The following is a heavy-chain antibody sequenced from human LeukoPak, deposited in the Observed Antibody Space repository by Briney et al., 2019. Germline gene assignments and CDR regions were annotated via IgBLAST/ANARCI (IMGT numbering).Heavy chain of an antibody. V-gene: IGHV3-7*01. Sequence: GGSLRLSCAASGFTFSSYWVSWVRQAPGKGLEWVANIKQDESEKYYVDSLKGRFTISRDNAKNSLNLQMNSLRAEDTAVYYCARDIIEGPRKLDYWGQGILVTVSS. J-gene: IGHJ4*02. D-gene: IGHD1-14*01. CDR3: ARDIIEGPRKLDY. CDR2: IKQDESEK. CDR1: GFTFSSYW.